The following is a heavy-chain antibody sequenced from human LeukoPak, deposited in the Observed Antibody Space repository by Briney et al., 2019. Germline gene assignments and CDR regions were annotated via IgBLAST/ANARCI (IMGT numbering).Heavy chain of an antibody. CDR1: GGSISSGGYY. CDR2: IYHSGST. Sequence: PSETLSLTCTVSGGSISSGGYYWSWIRQHPGKGLEWIGYIYHSGSTYYNPSLKSRVTISVDRSKNQFSLKLSSVTAADTAVYYCARGFLYGGNSATYFDYWGQGTLVTVSS. V-gene: IGHV4-30-2*01. CDR3: ARGFLYGGNSATYFDY. J-gene: IGHJ4*02. D-gene: IGHD4-23*01.